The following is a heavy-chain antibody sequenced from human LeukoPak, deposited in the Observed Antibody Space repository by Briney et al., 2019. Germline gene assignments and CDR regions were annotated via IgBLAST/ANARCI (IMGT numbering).Heavy chain of an antibody. D-gene: IGHD3-10*01. CDR3: ARATVPWRPFDY. CDR2: IYYSGST. V-gene: IGHV4-59*01. CDR1: GGSISSYY. J-gene: IGHJ4*02. Sequence: TSETLSLTCTVSGGSISSYYWSWIRQPPGKGLEWIGYIYYSGSTNYNPSLKSRVTISVDTSKNQFSLKLSSVTAADTAVYYCARATVPWRPFDYWGQGTLVTVSS.